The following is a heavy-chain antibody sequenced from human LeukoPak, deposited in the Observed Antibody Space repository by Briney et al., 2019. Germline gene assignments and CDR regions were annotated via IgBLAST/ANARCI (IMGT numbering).Heavy chain of an antibody. J-gene: IGHJ5*02. CDR1: GYTFTGYY. CDR2: INPNSGGT. CDR3: AREGTSIAAADYNWFDP. D-gene: IGHD6-13*01. Sequence: ASVKVSCKASGYTFTGYYMHWVRQAPGQGLEWMGWINPNSGGTNYAQKFQGRVTMTRDTSISTAYMEPSRLRSDDTAVYYCAREGTSIAAADYNWFDPWGQGTLVTVSS. V-gene: IGHV1-2*02.